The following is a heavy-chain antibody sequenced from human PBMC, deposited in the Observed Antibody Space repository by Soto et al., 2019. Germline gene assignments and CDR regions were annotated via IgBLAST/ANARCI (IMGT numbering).Heavy chain of an antibody. Sequence: PGGSLILSCAASGFTFSTYWMNWVRQAPGKGLEWVAIIKQDGSDKYYVDSVKGRFAISRDNAKNTLYLQMNSLRAEDTAVYHCAKGNTFGLDYWGQGTLVTVSS. CDR2: IKQDGSDK. CDR1: GFTFSTYW. J-gene: IGHJ4*02. CDR3: AKGNTFGLDY. V-gene: IGHV3-7*01. D-gene: IGHD3-16*01.